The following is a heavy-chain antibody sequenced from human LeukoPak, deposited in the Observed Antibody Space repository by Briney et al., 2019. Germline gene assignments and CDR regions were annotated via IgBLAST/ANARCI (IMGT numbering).Heavy chain of an antibody. V-gene: IGHV3-30*02. CDR1: GFTSSSYG. CDR2: IRYDGSNK. CDR3: AKDPTGIVGAMI. Sequence: PGGSLRLSCAASGFTSSSYGMHWVRQAPGKGLEWVAFIRYDGSNKYYADSVKGRFTISRDNSKNTLYLQMNSLRAEDTAVYYCAKDPTGIVGAMIWGQGTMVTVSS. D-gene: IGHD1-26*01. J-gene: IGHJ3*02.